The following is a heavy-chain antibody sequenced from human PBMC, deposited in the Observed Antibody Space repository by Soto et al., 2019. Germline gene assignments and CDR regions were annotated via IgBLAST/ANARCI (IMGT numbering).Heavy chain of an antibody. CDR3: ARDMGPLGY. Sequence: PGGSLRLSCDTSGFTFSNYVMTWVRQAPGRGLEWVSSISGSGDGRSYADSVKGRFTISRDNAKNSLYLQMNSLRAEDTAVYYCARDMGPLGYWGQGTLVTVSS. V-gene: IGHV3-23*01. J-gene: IGHJ4*02. CDR1: GFTFSNYV. D-gene: IGHD3-10*01. CDR2: ISGSGDGR.